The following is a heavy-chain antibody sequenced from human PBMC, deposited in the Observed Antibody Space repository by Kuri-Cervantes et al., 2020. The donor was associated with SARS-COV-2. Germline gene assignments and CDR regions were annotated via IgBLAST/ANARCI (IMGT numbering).Heavy chain of an antibody. D-gene: IGHD3-10*01. Sequence: GESLKISCAVSGFTVSRNYMSWVRQAPGKGLEWVSVTYSGGNAYCVDSVKGRFTISTDDSKNTLYLQLNSLRAEDSAVYYCAGGFAMVRSMDVWGQGTTVTVSS. CDR1: GFTVSRNY. V-gene: IGHV3-53*01. CDR2: TYSGGNA. J-gene: IGHJ6*02. CDR3: AGGFAMVRSMDV.